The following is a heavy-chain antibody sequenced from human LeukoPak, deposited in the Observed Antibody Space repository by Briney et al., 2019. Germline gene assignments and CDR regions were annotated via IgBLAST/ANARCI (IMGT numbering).Heavy chain of an antibody. CDR3: ARVLPVVATIDY. D-gene: IGHD5-12*01. V-gene: IGHV4-39*07. J-gene: IGHJ4*02. Sequence: TASETLSLTCRVSGASINSGSNYWGWIRQPPGKTLEWIGSIYSSGSTYYNPSLKSRVIIMIDTPKNHFSLTLSSVTAADTAVYYCARVLPVVATIDYWGQGTLVTVSS. CDR1: GASINSGSNY. CDR2: IYSSGST.